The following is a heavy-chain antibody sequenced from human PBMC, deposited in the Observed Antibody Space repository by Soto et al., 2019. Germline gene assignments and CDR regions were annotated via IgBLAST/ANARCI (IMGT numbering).Heavy chain of an antibody. CDR3: ANVYSSSPGFFDY. V-gene: IGHV4-39*01. D-gene: IGHD6-6*01. CDR1: GGSISSSSYY. J-gene: IGHJ4*02. CDR2: IYYSGST. Sequence: KTSETLSLTCTVSGGSISSSSYYWGWIRQPPGKGLEWIGSIYYSGSTYYNPSLKSRVTISVDTSKNQFSLKLSSVTAADTAVYYCANVYSSSPGFFDYWGQGTLVTVSS.